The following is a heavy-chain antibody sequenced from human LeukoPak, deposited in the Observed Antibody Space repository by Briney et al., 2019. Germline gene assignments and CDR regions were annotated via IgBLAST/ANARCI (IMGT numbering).Heavy chain of an antibody. D-gene: IGHD6-25*01. V-gene: IGHV4-31*03. CDR1: GGSISSGTYY. CDR3: ARAFSGSAADV. J-gene: IGHJ6*04. Sequence: SETLSLTCTVSGGSISSGTYYWSWTRQHPGKGLEWIGYIYYSGSTYYNPSLKSRVIISVDTSKNQFSLKLSSVTAADTAVYYCARAFSGSAADVWGKGTTVTVSS. CDR2: IYYSGST.